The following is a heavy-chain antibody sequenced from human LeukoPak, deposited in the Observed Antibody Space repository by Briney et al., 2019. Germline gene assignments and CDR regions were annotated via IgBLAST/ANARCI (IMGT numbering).Heavy chain of an antibody. CDR2: INPNSGGT. D-gene: IGHD6-13*01. Sequence: EASVKVSCKASGYTFTSYYMHWVRQAPGQGLEWMGWINPNSGGTNYAQKFQGWVTMTRDTSISTAYMELSRLRSDDTAVYYCARGPYSSSWVDYWGQGTLVTVSS. J-gene: IGHJ4*02. V-gene: IGHV1-2*04. CDR1: GYTFTSYY. CDR3: ARGPYSSSWVDY.